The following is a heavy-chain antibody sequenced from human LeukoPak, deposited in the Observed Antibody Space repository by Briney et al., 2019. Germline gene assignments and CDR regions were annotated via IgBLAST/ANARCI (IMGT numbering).Heavy chain of an antibody. CDR3: AKRTGVTELHFDH. J-gene: IGHJ4*02. Sequence: GGSLRLSCAASGFTFSSDSMNWVRQAPGKGLVWVSAISENGGGADYADSVRGRFTISRDNSQNTMYQQMNSLRAEDTAVYYCAKRTGVTELHFDHWGQGTLVTVSS. CDR2: ISENGGGA. D-gene: IGHD1-7*01. V-gene: IGHV3-23*01. CDR1: GFTFSSDS.